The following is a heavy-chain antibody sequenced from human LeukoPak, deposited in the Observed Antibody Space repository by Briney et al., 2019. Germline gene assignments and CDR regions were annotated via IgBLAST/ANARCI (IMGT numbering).Heavy chain of an antibody. CDR1: GYSFTSYW. V-gene: IGHV5-51*01. CDR3: ARRARLGLDAFDI. CDR2: IYPGDSDT. J-gene: IGHJ3*02. D-gene: IGHD3-16*01. Sequence: GASLKISCKGSGYSFTSYWIGWVRQMPGKGLERMGIIYPGDSDTRYSPSFQGQVTISADKSISTAYLQWSSLKASDTAMYYCARRARLGLDAFDIWGQGTMVTVSS.